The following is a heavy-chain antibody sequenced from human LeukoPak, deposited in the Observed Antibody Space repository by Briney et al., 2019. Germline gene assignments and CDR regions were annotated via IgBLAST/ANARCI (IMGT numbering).Heavy chain of an antibody. V-gene: IGHV3-74*01. CDR1: GFTFSTYW. J-gene: IGHJ4*02. D-gene: IGHD3-10*01. CDR3: ARHLNYYLDY. CDR2: ISSDGSIT. Sequence: GGSLRLSCAASGFTFSTYWMHWVRQAPGKGLVWVSRISSDGSITGYADSVKGRFTISRDNAKNTLYLQMNSLRAEDTAVYYCARHLNYYLDYWGQGTLVTVST.